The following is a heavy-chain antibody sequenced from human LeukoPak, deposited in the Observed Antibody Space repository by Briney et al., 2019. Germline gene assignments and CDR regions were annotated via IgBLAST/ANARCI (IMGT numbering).Heavy chain of an antibody. CDR2: INPNSGGT. Sequence: ASVKVSCKASGYTFTGYYMHWVRQAPGQELEWMGWINPNSGGTNYAQKFQGRVTMTRDTSISTAYMELSRLRSDDTAVYYCARTPDYSNYYYMDVWGKGTTVTISS. V-gene: IGHV1-2*02. D-gene: IGHD4-11*01. CDR1: GYTFTGYY. J-gene: IGHJ6*03. CDR3: ARTPDYSNYYYMDV.